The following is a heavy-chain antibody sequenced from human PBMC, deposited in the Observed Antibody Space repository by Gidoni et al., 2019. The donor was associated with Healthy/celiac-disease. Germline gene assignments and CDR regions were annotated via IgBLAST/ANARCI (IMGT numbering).Heavy chain of an antibody. CDR2: ISGSGGST. J-gene: IGHJ2*01. D-gene: IGHD3-22*01. CDR3: AKGANYDSSGYYSYWYFDL. Sequence: EVQLLESGGGWVQTGGSLRTSWAAAGVTFSSYAMRWVRQAPGKGLEWVSAISGSGGSTYYADSVKGRFTISRDNSKNTLYLQMNSLRAEDTAVYYCAKGANYDSSGYYSYWYFDLWGRGTLVTVSS. CDR1: GVTFSSYA. V-gene: IGHV3-23*01.